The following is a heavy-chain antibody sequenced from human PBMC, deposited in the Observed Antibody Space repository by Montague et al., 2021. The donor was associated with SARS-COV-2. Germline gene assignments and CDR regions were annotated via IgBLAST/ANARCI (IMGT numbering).Heavy chain of an antibody. CDR2: LLEKKN. CDR1: GVVELRRRS. Sequence: SETLSLTCTVSGVVELRRRSEEHTSELQSLAYLVCRLLLEKKNNFSPSFKGRGTMSIDASKNQFSLKLNSVTSADTALYFCAREMGADRIGYHPRGWFDPWGQGTLVTVSS. D-gene: IGHD1-26*01. V-gene: IGHV4-61*10. J-gene: IGHJ5*02. CDR3: AREMGADRIGYHPRGWFDP.